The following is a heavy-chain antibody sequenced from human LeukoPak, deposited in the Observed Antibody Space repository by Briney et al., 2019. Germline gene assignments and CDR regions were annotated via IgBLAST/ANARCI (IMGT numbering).Heavy chain of an antibody. V-gene: IGHV1-18*01. Sequence: ASVKVSCKASGYTFTSYGISWVRQAPGQGLEWMGWISAYNGNTNYAQKLQGRVTMTTDTSTSTAYMELRSLRSDDTAVYYCARGEERTGISGWYVGTDYWGQGTLVTVSS. J-gene: IGHJ4*02. CDR3: ARGEERTGISGWYVGTDY. CDR2: ISAYNGNT. CDR1: GYTFTSYG. D-gene: IGHD6-19*01.